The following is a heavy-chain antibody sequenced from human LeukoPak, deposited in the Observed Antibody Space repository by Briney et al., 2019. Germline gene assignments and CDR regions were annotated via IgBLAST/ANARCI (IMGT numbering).Heavy chain of an antibody. CDR3: AKDGNIAAAGTYYYYMDV. V-gene: IGHV3-30*02. J-gene: IGHJ6*03. Sequence: SGGSLRLSCAASGFTFSSYGMHWVRQAPGKGLEWVAFIRYDGSNKYYADSVKGRFTISRDNSKNTLYLQMNSLRAEDTAVYYCAKDGNIAAAGTYYYYMDVWGKGTTVTVSS. D-gene: IGHD6-13*01. CDR1: GFTFSSYG. CDR2: IRYDGSNK.